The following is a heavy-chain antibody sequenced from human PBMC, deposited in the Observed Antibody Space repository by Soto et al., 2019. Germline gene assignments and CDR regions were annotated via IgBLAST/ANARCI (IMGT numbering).Heavy chain of an antibody. CDR3: ARDRAASSGYYLSYYYGMDV. V-gene: IGHV4-31*03. Sequence: QVQLQESGPGLVKPSQTLSLTCTVSGGSISSGGYYWSWIRQHPGKGPEWIGYIYYSGSTYYNPSLKSRVTISVDTSKNQFSLKLSSVTAADTAVYYCARDRAASSGYYLSYYYGMDVWGQGTTVTVSS. CDR1: GGSISSGGYY. D-gene: IGHD3-22*01. J-gene: IGHJ6*02. CDR2: IYYSGST.